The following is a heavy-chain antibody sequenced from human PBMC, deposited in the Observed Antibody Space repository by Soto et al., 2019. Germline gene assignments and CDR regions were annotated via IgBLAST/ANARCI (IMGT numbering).Heavy chain of an antibody. J-gene: IGHJ4*02. CDR2: ISAYNGNT. Sequence: QVQLVQSGPEVKKPGASVRLSCKASGYIFTKYGISWVRQAPEKGLEWMGWISAYNGNTNYAQNLQDRVNLTTATATNTAFMELRSLRSDDSAVFYCATNNRGAAYYGDPGAYDYGGQGTLVTVSS. V-gene: IGHV1-18*01. CDR3: ATNNRGAAYYGDPGAYDY. CDR1: GYIFTKYG. D-gene: IGHD2-21*01.